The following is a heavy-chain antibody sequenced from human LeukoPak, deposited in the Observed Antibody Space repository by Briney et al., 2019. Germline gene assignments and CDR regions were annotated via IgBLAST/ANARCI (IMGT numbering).Heavy chain of an antibody. Sequence: ASVKVSCKASGYTFTSYDINWVRQATGQGLEWMGWMNPNSGNTGYAQKFQGRVTITRNTSISTAYMELSSLRSEDTAVYYCARSGTVRGGVDYWGQGTLVIVSS. CDR1: GYTFTSYD. D-gene: IGHD3-10*01. V-gene: IGHV1-8*03. CDR2: MNPNSGNT. CDR3: ARSGTVRGGVDY. J-gene: IGHJ4*02.